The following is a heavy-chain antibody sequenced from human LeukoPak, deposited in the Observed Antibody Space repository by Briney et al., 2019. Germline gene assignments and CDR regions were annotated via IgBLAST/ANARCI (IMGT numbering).Heavy chain of an antibody. CDR2: FDPEDGET. CDR1: GYTLTELS. J-gene: IGHJ4*02. CDR3: ATVWPGYSSGPYDY. Sequence: ASVKVSCKVSGYTLTELSMHWVRQAPGKGLEWMGGFDPEDGETIYAQKFQGRVTMTEDTSTDTAYMELSSLRSEDTAVYYCATVWPGYSSGPYDYWGQGTLVTVSS. V-gene: IGHV1-24*01. D-gene: IGHD6-19*01.